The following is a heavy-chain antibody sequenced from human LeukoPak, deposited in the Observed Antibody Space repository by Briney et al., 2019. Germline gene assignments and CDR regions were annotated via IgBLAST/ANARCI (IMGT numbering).Heavy chain of an antibody. CDR2: ISNTGTT. V-gene: IGHV4-59*01. CDR1: GGSISSYY. Sequence: SETLSLTCTVSGGSISSYYWSCIRQPPGKGLEWIGYISNTGTTNYNPSLKSRVTISADTSKNQFSLRLSSVTAADTALYYCARSNVLRGVVITDYYFDYWGQGTLVTVSS. D-gene: IGHD3-10*01. J-gene: IGHJ4*02. CDR3: ARSNVLRGVVITDYYFDY.